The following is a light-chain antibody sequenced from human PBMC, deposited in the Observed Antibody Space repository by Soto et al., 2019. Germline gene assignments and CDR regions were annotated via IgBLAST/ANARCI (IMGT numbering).Light chain of an antibody. CDR3: QQNDSYSAT. Sequence: DIQMTQSPSTLSASLGDRVTITCRASQSISSWVAWYQQKPGKAPKLLIYKASTLESGVSSRFTGSGSGTEFTLTINSLHPGDFATYYCQQNDSYSATFGQGTKV. CDR1: QSISSW. V-gene: IGKV1-5*03. CDR2: KAS. J-gene: IGKJ1*01.